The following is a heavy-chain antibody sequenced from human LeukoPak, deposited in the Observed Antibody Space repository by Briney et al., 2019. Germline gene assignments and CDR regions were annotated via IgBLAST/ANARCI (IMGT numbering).Heavy chain of an antibody. Sequence: VASVKVSCKASGGTSSSYAISWVRQAPGQGLEWMGGIIPIFGTANYAQKFQGRVTITTDESTSTAYMELSSLRSEDTAVYYCARSSLRTYYYGSGSYYNCDYWGQGTLVTVSS. CDR3: ARSSLRTYYYGSGSYYNCDY. CDR1: GGTSSSYA. CDR2: IIPIFGTA. V-gene: IGHV1-69*05. D-gene: IGHD3-10*01. J-gene: IGHJ4*02.